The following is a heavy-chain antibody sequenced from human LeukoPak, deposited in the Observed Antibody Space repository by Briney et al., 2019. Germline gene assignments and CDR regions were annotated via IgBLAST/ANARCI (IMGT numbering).Heavy chain of an antibody. CDR2: IQYDGSNE. Sequence: PGGSLRLSCAASGFSFSRYGMHWARQAPGKGLEWVAYIQYDGSNEQYANSVKGRFSISRDSSKNTLYLQMNSLRAEDTAVYYCAKDRCSNGIGCFYYYMDVWGKGTTVTISS. J-gene: IGHJ6*03. CDR1: GFSFSRYG. CDR3: AKDRCSNGIGCFYYYMDV. D-gene: IGHD2-8*01. V-gene: IGHV3-30*02.